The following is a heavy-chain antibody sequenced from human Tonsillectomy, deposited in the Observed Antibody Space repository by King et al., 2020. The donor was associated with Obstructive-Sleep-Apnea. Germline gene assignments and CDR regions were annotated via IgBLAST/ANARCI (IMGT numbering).Heavy chain of an antibody. V-gene: IGHV3-23*01. CDR2: ISDSGSST. CDR1: EFTFANYG. Sequence: VQSGGSLRLSCAASEFTFANYGMGWVRQAPGKGLEWVSSISDSGSSTYYAGSVRGRFTISRDNSKNTLFLQKNSLRADDTAVYYCAKDDGTYCGGDCQPPLDYWGQGTLVTVSS. CDR3: AKDDGTYCGGDCQPPLDY. J-gene: IGHJ4*02. D-gene: IGHD2-21*02.